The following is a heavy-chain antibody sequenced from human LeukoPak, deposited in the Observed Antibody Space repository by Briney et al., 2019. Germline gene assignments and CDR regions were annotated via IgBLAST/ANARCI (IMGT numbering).Heavy chain of an antibody. V-gene: IGHV4-39*01. CDR3: ARQVHPTMARGVIRWFDP. D-gene: IGHD3-10*01. J-gene: IGHJ5*02. CDR1: GGSISSSGYY. CDR2: LYYSGST. Sequence: PSETLSLTCTVSGGSISSSGYYWGWLRQPPGKGLEWIGSLYYSGSTYYNSSLKSRVTISVDTSKNQISLKLSSVTAADTAVYYCARQVHPTMARGVIRWFDPWGQGTLVTVSS.